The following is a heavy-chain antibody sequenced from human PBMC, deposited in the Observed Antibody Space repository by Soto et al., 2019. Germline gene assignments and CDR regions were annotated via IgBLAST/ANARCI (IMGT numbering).Heavy chain of an antibody. CDR2: ISYDGSNK. D-gene: IGHD1-26*01. V-gene: IGHV3-30-3*01. J-gene: IGHJ4*02. CDR3: ARDRWEGLPYLFDY. CDR1: GFTFSSYA. Sequence: PGGSLRLSCAASGFTFSSYAMHWVRQAPGKGLEWVAVISYDGSNKYYADSVKGRFTISRDNSKNTMYLQMNSLRAEDTAVYYCARDRWEGLPYLFDYWGQGTLVTVSS.